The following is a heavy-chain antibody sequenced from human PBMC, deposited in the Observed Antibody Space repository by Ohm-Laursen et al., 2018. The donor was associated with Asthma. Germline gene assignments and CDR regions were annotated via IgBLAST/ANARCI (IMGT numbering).Heavy chain of an antibody. CDR3: ARGLGGIHRWLSYQIDK. Sequence: SLRLSCTASGFNFNSSAMHWVRQAPDKGLEWVAVMSYDGNNKYHAASVQGRFTISRDNSKSTLLLQMSSLRPEDTAVYYCARGLGGIHRWLSYQIDKWGQGTQVTVSS. J-gene: IGHJ4*02. CDR2: MSYDGNNK. D-gene: IGHD5-18*01. V-gene: IGHV3-30-3*01. CDR1: GFNFNSSA.